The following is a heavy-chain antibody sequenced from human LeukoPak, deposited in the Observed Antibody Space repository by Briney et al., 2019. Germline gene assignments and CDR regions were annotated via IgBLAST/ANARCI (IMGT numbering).Heavy chain of an antibody. CDR1: GYTFTSYD. V-gene: IGHV1-8*01. CDR3: ARGALDYDILTGYFINGGLDFDY. Sequence: ASVKVSCKASGYTFTSYDINWVRQATGQGLEWMGWMNPNSGNTGYAQKFQGRVTMTKNTSISTAYMELSSLRAEDTAVYYCARGALDYDILTGYFINGGLDFDYWGQGTLVTVSS. CDR2: MNPNSGNT. D-gene: IGHD3-9*01. J-gene: IGHJ4*02.